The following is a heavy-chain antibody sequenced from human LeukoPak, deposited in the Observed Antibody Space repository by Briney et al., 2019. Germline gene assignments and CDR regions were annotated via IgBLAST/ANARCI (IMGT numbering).Heavy chain of an antibody. CDR2: IRYDGSSK. D-gene: IGHD2-2*01. Sequence: GGSLRLSCAASGFTFSSYGMHWVRQAPGKGLEWVAFIRYDGSSKYYADSVKGRFTISRDNSKNTLYLQMNSLRAEDTAVYYCAKDLSRYCSSTSCPGSDYWGQGTLVTVSS. V-gene: IGHV3-30*02. CDR3: AKDLSRYCSSTSCPGSDY. J-gene: IGHJ4*02. CDR1: GFTFSSYG.